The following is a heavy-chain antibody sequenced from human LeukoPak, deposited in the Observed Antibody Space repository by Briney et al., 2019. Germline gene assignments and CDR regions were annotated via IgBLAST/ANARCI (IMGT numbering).Heavy chain of an antibody. D-gene: IGHD2-21*02. V-gene: IGHV3-15*01. J-gene: IGHJ4*02. CDR3: TTRCGGDCYSFDY. CDR1: GFTFSDYY. CDR2: IKSKTDGGTT. Sequence: GGSLRLSCAASGFTFSDYYMSWIRQAPGKGLEWVGRIKSKTDGGTTDYAAPVKGRFTISRDDSKNTLYLQMNSLKTEDTAVYYCTTRCGGDCYSFDYWGQGTLVTVSS.